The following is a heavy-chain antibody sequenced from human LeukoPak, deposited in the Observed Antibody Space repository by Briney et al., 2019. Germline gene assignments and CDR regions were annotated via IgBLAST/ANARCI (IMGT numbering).Heavy chain of an antibody. J-gene: IGHJ4*02. V-gene: IGHV4-59*01. CDR1: GGFISSYY. Sequence: SETLSLTCTVSGGFISSYYWSWIRQPPGKGLEWIGYIYYSGSTNYNPSLKSRVTISVDTSKNQFSLKLSSVTAADTAVYYCARGAGSHNYWGQGTLVTVSS. CDR2: IYYSGST. CDR3: ARGAGSHNY. D-gene: IGHD1-26*01.